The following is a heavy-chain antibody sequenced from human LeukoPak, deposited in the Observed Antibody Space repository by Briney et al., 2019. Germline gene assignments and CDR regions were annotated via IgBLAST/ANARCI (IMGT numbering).Heavy chain of an antibody. CDR2: IYNSGST. CDR1: GDSIRSYY. Sequence: SETLSLTCTVSGDSIRSYYWSWIRPPQGKGLEGNGFIYNSGSTNYNPSLKGRVTISVDTSKSQCSLKLSSVTPADSAVYYCAGSASYLNYFNYWGQGTLVTVSS. CDR3: AGSASYLNYFNY. D-gene: IGHD1-26*01. J-gene: IGHJ4*02. V-gene: IGHV4-59*01.